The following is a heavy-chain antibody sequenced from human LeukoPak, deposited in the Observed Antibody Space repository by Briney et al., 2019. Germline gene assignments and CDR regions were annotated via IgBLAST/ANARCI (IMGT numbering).Heavy chain of an antibody. D-gene: IGHD3-3*01. CDR1: GFDFSVYS. Sequence: GGSLRLSCAAPGFDFSVYSMNWVRQAPGKGLEWISYITSDRNTIYYADSVRGRFTISGDNAKKSVYLELSNLRADDTAMYYCARSTEWFADYWGQGTLVTVSS. J-gene: IGHJ4*02. CDR2: ITSDRNTI. CDR3: ARSTEWFADY. V-gene: IGHV3-48*01.